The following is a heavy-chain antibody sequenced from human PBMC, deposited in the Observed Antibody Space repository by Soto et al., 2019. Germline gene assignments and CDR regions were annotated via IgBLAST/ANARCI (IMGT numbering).Heavy chain of an antibody. Sequence: QVQLQESGPGLVKPSGTLSLTCAVSTGSMDSGFWCTWVRQPPGKGLEWIGEIYHTGTTHDNPSLESRVTKTIDTFNKQFSLKLNSVSAADTAVYYCASWGGTLFRRPFWGRGTLVTVSS. CDR1: TGSMDSGFW. J-gene: IGHJ4*02. CDR2: IYHTGTT. CDR3: ASWGGTLFRRPF. D-gene: IGHD3-16*01. V-gene: IGHV4-4*02.